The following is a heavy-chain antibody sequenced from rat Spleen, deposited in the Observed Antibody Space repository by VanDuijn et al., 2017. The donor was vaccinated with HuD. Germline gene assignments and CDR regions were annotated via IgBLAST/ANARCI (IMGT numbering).Heavy chain of an antibody. J-gene: IGHJ2*01. Sequence: EGQLVESGGGLVQPGRSLKLSCAASGFIFSDYGMAWVRQAPKKGLEWVATINYEGVKTYYRDSVKGRFTISRDNAKSTLFLQMDSLRSEDTATYYCGRRDYGGYGDYWGQGVMVTVSS. D-gene: IGHD1-11*01. CDR1: GFIFSDYG. CDR2: INYEGVKT. V-gene: IGHV5-7*01. CDR3: GRRDYGGYGDY.